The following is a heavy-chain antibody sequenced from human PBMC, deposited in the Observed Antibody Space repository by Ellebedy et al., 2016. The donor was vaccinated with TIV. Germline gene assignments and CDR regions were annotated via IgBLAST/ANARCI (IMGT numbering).Heavy chain of an antibody. V-gene: IGHV4-59*01. D-gene: IGHD3-22*01. CDR1: GGSISSYY. CDR3: ASYRYDSSGYYLDY. Sequence: SETLSLTCTVSGGSISSYYWSWIRQPPGKGLEWIGYIYYSGSTNYNPSLKSRVTISVDTSKNQFSLKLSSVTAADTAVYYCASYRYDSSGYYLDYWGQGTLVTVSS. CDR2: IYYSGST. J-gene: IGHJ4*02.